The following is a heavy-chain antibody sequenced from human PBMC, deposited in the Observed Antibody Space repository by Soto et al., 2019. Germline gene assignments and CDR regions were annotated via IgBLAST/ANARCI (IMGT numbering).Heavy chain of an antibody. CDR2: INPSGGST. D-gene: IGHD5-12*01. Sequence: QVQLVQSGAEVKKPGASVKVSCKASGYTFTSYYIHRVRQAPGQGLEWMGIINPSGGSTSYAQKFQGRVTMTRDTSTSTVYMELSSLRSEDTAVYYCARDRAGKMATIPRYYFDYWGQGTLVTVSS. V-gene: IGHV1-46*01. CDR1: GYTFTSYY. J-gene: IGHJ4*02. CDR3: ARDRAGKMATIPRYYFDY.